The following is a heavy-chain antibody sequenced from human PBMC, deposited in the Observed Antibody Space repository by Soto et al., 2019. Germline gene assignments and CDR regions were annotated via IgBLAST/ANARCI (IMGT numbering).Heavy chain of an antibody. CDR1: GGSITNYY. CDR2: INYDGYS. Sequence: QVQLQESGPGLVKPSETLSLTCTVSGGSITNYYCSWFRQPPGKGLEWIGYINYDGYSAYNLSLTWLVTLSRDASKTQFSLLLESVTATDTAVYYCARHGFGPLHGLVDVWGPGTTVIVSS. CDR3: ARHGFGPLHGLVDV. J-gene: IGHJ6*02. V-gene: IGHV4-59*08. D-gene: IGHD3-10*01.